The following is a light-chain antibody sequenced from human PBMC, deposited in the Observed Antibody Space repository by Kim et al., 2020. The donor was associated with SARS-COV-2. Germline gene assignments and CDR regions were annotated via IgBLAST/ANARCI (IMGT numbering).Light chain of an antibody. CDR2: DVS. V-gene: IGLV2-11*01. Sequence: QSALTQPRSVSGSPGQSVTISCTGTSSDVGGYNYVSWYQQHPGKTPKLMIYDVSKRPSGVPDRFSGSKSGNTASLPISGLKAEEEADYYCCSDAGSYSLVFGGGTQLTVL. J-gene: IGLJ3*02. CDR3: CSDAGSYSLV. CDR1: SSDVGGYNY.